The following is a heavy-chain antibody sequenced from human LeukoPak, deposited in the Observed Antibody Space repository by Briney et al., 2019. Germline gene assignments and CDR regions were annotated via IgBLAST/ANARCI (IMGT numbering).Heavy chain of an antibody. V-gene: IGHV3-23*01. J-gene: IGHJ4*02. CDR3: AKLIAAAVDC. D-gene: IGHD6-13*01. CDR2: ISGSGGST. CDR1: GFTFTSYA. Sequence: GGSLRLSCGASGFTFTSYAMSWIRQAPGKGLEWVSAISGSGGSTYYADSVKGRFTISRDNSKNTLYLQMNSLRAEDTAVYYCAKLIAAAVDCWGQGTLVTVSS.